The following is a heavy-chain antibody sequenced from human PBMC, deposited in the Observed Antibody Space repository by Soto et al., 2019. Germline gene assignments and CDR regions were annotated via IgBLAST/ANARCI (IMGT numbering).Heavy chain of an antibody. CDR1: GYTFSSYA. V-gene: IGHV1-69*13. Sequence: QVQLVQSGAEVKKPGASVKVSCKASGYTFSSYAISWVRQAPGQGLEWMGGIIPIFGTANYAQKFQGRVTITADESTSTAYMELSSLRSEDTAVYYCARADYYGSGSYYHYYGMDVWGQGTTVTVSS. D-gene: IGHD3-10*01. J-gene: IGHJ6*02. CDR3: ARADYYGSGSYYHYYGMDV. CDR2: IIPIFGTA.